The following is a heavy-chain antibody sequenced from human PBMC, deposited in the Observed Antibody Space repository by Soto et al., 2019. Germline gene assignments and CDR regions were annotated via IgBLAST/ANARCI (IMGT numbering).Heavy chain of an antibody. Sequence: QVQLVESGGGVVQPGRSLRLSCAAYGSTFSSNTMHWVRQAPGKGLEWVALISYDGSNKYYADSVKGRFTISRDNSKNTLYLQVNSLRPDDTAVYYCARAISGTFYGMDVWGRGTTVTVSS. CDR1: GSTFSSNT. D-gene: IGHD1-1*01. CDR3: ARAISGTFYGMDV. CDR2: ISYDGSNK. V-gene: IGHV3-30-3*01. J-gene: IGHJ6*02.